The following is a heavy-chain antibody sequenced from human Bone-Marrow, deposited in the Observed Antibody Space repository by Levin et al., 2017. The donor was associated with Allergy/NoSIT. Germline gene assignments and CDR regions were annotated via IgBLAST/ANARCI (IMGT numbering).Heavy chain of an antibody. D-gene: IGHD2-2*01. J-gene: IGHJ4*02. CDR1: GFTFSSYS. CDR3: ARDDIVVVPAAYPDDY. V-gene: IGHV3-48*01. Sequence: GGSLRLSCAASGFTFSSYSMNWVRQAPGKGLEWVSYISSSSSTIYYADSVKGRFTISRDNAKNSLYLQMNSLRAEDTAVYYCARDDIVVVPAAYPDDYWGQGTLVTVSS. CDR2: ISSSSSTI.